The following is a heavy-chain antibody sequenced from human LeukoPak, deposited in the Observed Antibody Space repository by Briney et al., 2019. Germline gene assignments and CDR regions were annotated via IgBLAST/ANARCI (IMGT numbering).Heavy chain of an antibody. D-gene: IGHD1-14*01. CDR2: FCLSRDT. Sequence: KTSETLSLTCTVSGDSVTNDFFWGWVRQPPGKELEWIGSFCLSRDTYYRPSLKSRVTISVDTSKNQFSLNLNSVTAADTAVYYCARWASISREPGGFFDHWGQGTLVTFSS. CDR1: GDSVTNDFF. V-gene: IGHV4-38-2*02. CDR3: ARWASISREPGGFFDH. J-gene: IGHJ4*02.